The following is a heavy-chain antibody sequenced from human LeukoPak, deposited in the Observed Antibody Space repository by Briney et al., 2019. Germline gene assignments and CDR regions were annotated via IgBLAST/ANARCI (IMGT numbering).Heavy chain of an antibody. CDR1: GYTFTGYY. CDR3: ARARGSWLKGGWFDP. Sequence: GASVKVSCKASGYTFTGYYMHWVRQAPGQGLEWMGWINPNSGGTNCAQKFQGRVTMTRDTSISTAYMELSRLRSDDTAVYYCARARGSWLKGGWFDPWGQGTLVTVSS. J-gene: IGHJ5*02. D-gene: IGHD6-13*01. V-gene: IGHV1-2*02. CDR2: INPNSGGT.